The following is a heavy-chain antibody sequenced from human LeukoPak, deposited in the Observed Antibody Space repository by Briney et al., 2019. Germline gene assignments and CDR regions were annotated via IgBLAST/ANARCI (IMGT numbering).Heavy chain of an antibody. Sequence: GGSLRLSCAASGFTFSSYSMNWVRQAPGKGLEWVSSISSSSSYIYYADSVKGRFTISRDNAKDSLYLQMNSLRAEDTAVYYCAREKSVGTAMVTGYFDYWGQGTLVTVSS. CDR3: AREKSVGTAMVTGYFDY. CDR1: GFTFSSYS. CDR2: ISSSSSYI. D-gene: IGHD5-18*01. V-gene: IGHV3-21*01. J-gene: IGHJ4*02.